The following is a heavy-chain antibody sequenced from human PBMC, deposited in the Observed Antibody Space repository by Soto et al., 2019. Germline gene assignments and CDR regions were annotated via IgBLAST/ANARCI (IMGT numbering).Heavy chain of an antibody. V-gene: IGHV3-23*01. D-gene: IGHD6-13*01. Sequence: GGSLRLSCAASGFTFSSYAMSWVRQAPGKGLEWVSAISGSGGSTYYADSVKGRFTISRDNSKNTLYLQMNSLRAEDTAVYYCAKDIRGVAAAGPGVDPWGQGTLVTV. CDR1: GFTFSSYA. CDR3: AKDIRGVAAAGPGVDP. J-gene: IGHJ5*02. CDR2: ISGSGGST.